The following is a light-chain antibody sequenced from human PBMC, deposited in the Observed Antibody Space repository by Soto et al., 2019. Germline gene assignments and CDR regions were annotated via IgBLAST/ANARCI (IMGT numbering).Light chain of an antibody. CDR1: SSNIGARYD. CDR3: QSYDSSLSSAV. CDR2: GNS. J-gene: IGLJ7*01. V-gene: IGLV1-40*01. Sequence: QSVLTQPPSVSGAPGQRVTISCIGSSSNIGARYDVHWYQQLPGTAPKVLIYGNSNRPSGVPDRFSGSKSGTSASLAITGLQAEDEADYYCQSYDSSLSSAVFGGVTQLTVL.